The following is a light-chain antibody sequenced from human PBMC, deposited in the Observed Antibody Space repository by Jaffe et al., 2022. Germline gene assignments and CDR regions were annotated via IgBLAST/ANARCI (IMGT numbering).Light chain of an antibody. CDR3: QHYYSSPYT. J-gene: IGKJ2*01. Sequence: IVLTQSPGTLSLSPGERATLSCRASQSVSSSYLAWYQQKPGQAPRLLIYSTSTRATGIPDRFSGSGSGTDFTLTISRLEPEDFAVYYCQHYYSSPYTFGQGTKLEIK. CDR1: QSVSSSY. V-gene: IGKV3-20*01. CDR2: STS.